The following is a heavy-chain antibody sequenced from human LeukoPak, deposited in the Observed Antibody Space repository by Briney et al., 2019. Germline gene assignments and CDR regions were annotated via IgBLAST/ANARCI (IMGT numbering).Heavy chain of an antibody. J-gene: IGHJ3*02. V-gene: IGHV5-51*01. D-gene: IGHD6-19*01. CDR3: ARLSGYSSGWYDAFDI. CDR2: IYPGDSDT. Sequence: GESLKISRKGSGYSFTSYWIGWVRQMPGKGLEWMGIIYPGDSDTRYSPSFQGQVTISADKSISTAYLQWSSLKASDTAMYYCARLSGYSSGWYDAFDIWGQGTMVTVSS. CDR1: GYSFTSYW.